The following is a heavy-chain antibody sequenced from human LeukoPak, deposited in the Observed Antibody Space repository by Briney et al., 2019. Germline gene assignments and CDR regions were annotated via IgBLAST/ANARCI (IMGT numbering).Heavy chain of an antibody. CDR1: GFTFSSYS. CDR3: TREGSYVAVAGTGEYYFDY. Sequence: GGSLRLSCAASGFTFSSYSMTWVRQAPGKGLEWVSYISSSSSSTIYYADSVKGRFTISRDNAKNSLYLQMNSLRDEDTAVYYCTREGSYVAVAGTGEYYFDYWGQGTLVTVSS. CDR2: ISSSSSSTI. J-gene: IGHJ4*02. D-gene: IGHD6-19*01. V-gene: IGHV3-48*02.